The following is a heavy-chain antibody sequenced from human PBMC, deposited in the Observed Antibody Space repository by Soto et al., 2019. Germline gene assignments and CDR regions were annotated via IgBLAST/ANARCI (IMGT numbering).Heavy chain of an antibody. J-gene: IGHJ4*02. D-gene: IGHD4-17*01. CDR3: ARDQSDYGDDKVFDY. V-gene: IGHV3-21*01. Sequence: GGSLRLSCAASGFSLSSYAMNWVRQAPGKGLEWVSSISRSRSYIYYADSVKGRFTISRDNAKNSLYLEMNSLRAEDTAVYYCARDQSDYGDDKVFDYWGQGTLVTVSS. CDR1: GFSLSSYA. CDR2: ISRSRSYI.